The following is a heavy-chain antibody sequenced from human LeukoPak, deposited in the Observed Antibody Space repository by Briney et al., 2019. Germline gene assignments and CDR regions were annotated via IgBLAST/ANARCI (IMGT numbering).Heavy chain of an antibody. CDR1: GYTFTGYY. CDR3: ARGLPAPEGLHAFDV. J-gene: IGHJ3*01. V-gene: IGHV1-2*02. D-gene: IGHD6-13*01. Sequence: ASVKVSCKASGYTFTGYYMHWVRQAPGQGLEWMGWINPNSGGTNYVQKSQGRVTMTRDTSISTAYMELSRLRSDDTAVYYCARGLPAPEGLHAFDVWGQGTMVTVSS. CDR2: INPNSGGT.